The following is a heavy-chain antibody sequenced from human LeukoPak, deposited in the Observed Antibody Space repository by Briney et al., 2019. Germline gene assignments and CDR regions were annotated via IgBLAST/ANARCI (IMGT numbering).Heavy chain of an antibody. Sequence: GGSLRLSCAASGFTFSSYSMNWVRQAPGKGLEWVSSISSSSSYIYYADSVKGRFTISRDNAKNSLYLQMNSLRAEDTSVYYCAQGGSPRAFDYWGQGTLVTVSS. CDR2: ISSSSSYI. CDR1: GFTFSSYS. V-gene: IGHV3-21*01. CDR3: AQGGSPRAFDY. D-gene: IGHD1-26*01. J-gene: IGHJ4*02.